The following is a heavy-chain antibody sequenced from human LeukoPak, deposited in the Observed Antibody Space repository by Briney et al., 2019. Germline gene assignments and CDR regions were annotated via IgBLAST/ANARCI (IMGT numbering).Heavy chain of an antibody. D-gene: IGHD3-10*01. CDR3: ARVYKGITMVRGVSYFDY. CDR2: IYYSGST. CDR1: GGSISSSSYY. J-gene: IGHJ4*02. V-gene: IGHV4-39*07. Sequence: SETLSLTCTVSGGSISSSSYYWGWIRQPPGKGLEWIGSIYYSGSTYYNPSLKSRVTISVDTSKNQFSLKLSSVTAADTAVYYCARVYKGITMVRGVSYFDYWGQGTLVTVSS.